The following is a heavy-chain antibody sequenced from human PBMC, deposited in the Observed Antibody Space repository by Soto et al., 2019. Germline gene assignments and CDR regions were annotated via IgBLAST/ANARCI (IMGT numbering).Heavy chain of an antibody. D-gene: IGHD2-2*02. CDR3: ARPYCSSTSCYKEGSWCDP. Sequence: SVKVSCKASGGTFSSYAISWVRQAPGQGLEWMGGIIPIFGTANYAQKFQGRVTITADESTSTAYMELSSLRSEDTAVYYCARPYCSSTSCYKEGSWCDPWGQGTLVTVSS. CDR1: GGTFSSYA. CDR2: IIPIFGTA. V-gene: IGHV1-69*13. J-gene: IGHJ5*02.